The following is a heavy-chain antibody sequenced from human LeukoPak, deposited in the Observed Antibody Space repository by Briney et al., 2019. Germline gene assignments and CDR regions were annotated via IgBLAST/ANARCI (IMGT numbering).Heavy chain of an antibody. CDR3: ARDSGYDSSYFDY. CDR2: INPNSGGT. J-gene: IGHJ4*02. D-gene: IGHD5-12*01. Sequence: ASVKVSCKASGYTFTGYYMHWMRQAPGQGLEWMGWINPNSGGTNYAQKFQGRVTMTRDTSISTAYMELSRLRSDDTAVYYCARDSGYDSSYFDYWGQGTLVTVSS. V-gene: IGHV1-2*02. CDR1: GYTFTGYY.